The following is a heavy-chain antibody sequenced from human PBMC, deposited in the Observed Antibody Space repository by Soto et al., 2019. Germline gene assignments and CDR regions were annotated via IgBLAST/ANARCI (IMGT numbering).Heavy chain of an antibody. Sequence: GESLKISCKGSGYSFTSYWIGWVRQMPGKGLEWMGIIYPGDSDTRYSPSFQGQVTISADKSISTAYLQWSSLKASDTAMYYCARNTGDILTGYHYGMDVWGQGTTVTVFS. J-gene: IGHJ6*02. V-gene: IGHV5-51*01. D-gene: IGHD3-9*01. CDR1: GYSFTSYW. CDR3: ARNTGDILTGYHYGMDV. CDR2: IYPGDSDT.